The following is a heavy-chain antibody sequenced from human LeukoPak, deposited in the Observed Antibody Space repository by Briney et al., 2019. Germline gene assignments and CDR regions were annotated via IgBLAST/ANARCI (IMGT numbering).Heavy chain of an antibody. V-gene: IGHV3-23*01. CDR1: GIVFSNTA. CDR3: GKDGGQYSSGPEFDP. Sequence: GGSLRLSCAASGIVFSNTAMNWARQSPGRGLEWVSAISGGGERTFYADSVKGRFTISRDNAKNMVYLQMNSLRADDTAIYYCGKDGGQYSSGPEFDPRGQGALVTVSS. D-gene: IGHD6-19*01. CDR2: ISGGGERT. J-gene: IGHJ5*02.